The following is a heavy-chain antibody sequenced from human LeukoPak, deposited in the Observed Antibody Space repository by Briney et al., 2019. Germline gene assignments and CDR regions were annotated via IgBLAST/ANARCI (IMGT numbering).Heavy chain of an antibody. CDR3: ARLRPDLTS. V-gene: IGHV4-34*12. D-gene: IGHD3-9*01. Sequence: PSETLSLTCAVYGGSFSGYYWSWIRQPPGKGPEWMGSIFHTGTTYYSPSLRGRITISVDTSKNQFSLKLTSVTAADTAVYYCARLRPDLTSWGLGRLVTVSS. CDR1: GGSFSGYY. J-gene: IGHJ5*02. CDR2: IFHTGTT.